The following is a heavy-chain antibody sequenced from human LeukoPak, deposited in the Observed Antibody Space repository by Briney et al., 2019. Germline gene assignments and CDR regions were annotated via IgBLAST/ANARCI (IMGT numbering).Heavy chain of an antibody. CDR1: GGSISSGSYY. V-gene: IGHV4-61*02. CDR2: IYTSGST. Sequence: SETLSLTCTVSGGSISSGSYYWSWIRQPAGKGLEWIGRIYTSGSTNYNPSLKSRVTISVDTSKNQFSLKLSSVTAADTAVYYCARDGVATIMVPYYFDYWGQGTLVTVSS. CDR3: ARDGVATIMVPYYFDY. J-gene: IGHJ4*02. D-gene: IGHD5-12*01.